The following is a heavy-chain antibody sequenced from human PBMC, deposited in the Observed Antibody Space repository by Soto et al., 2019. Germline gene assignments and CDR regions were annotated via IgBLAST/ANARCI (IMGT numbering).Heavy chain of an antibody. Sequence: EVQLLESGGGLVQPGGSLRLSCAASGFTFYNYDMNWVRQAPGKGLEWVSGISGSGGSTSYADSVNGRFTISKHNSKNTVYLQMSSLRAEDTAVYYCAKGMYDYGDCFDSWGRGTLVTVSS. CDR3: AKGMYDYGDCFDS. J-gene: IGHJ4*02. CDR1: GFTFYNYD. CDR2: ISGSGGST. V-gene: IGHV3-23*01. D-gene: IGHD4-17*01.